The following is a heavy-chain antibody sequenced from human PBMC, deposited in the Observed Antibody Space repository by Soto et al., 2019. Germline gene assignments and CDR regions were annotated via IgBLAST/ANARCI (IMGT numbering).Heavy chain of an antibody. Sequence: GESLKISCKGSGYSFTSYWISWVRQMPGKGLEWMGRIDPSDSYTNYSPSFQGHVTISADKSISTAYLQWSSLKASDTAMYYCARFITMVRGEYYGMDVWGQGTTLTVSS. D-gene: IGHD3-10*01. CDR1: GYSFTSYW. V-gene: IGHV5-10-1*01. CDR2: IDPSDSYT. J-gene: IGHJ6*02. CDR3: ARFITMVRGEYYGMDV.